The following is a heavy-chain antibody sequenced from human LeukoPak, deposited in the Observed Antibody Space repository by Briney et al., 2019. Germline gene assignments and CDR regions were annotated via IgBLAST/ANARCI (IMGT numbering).Heavy chain of an antibody. Sequence: SETLSLTCAVYGGSFSGYYWSWIRQPPGKGLAWIGEFNHSGSTYYNPSLKIRVTISVDTSKNQFSLKLSSVTAADTAVYYCARGSSRYSIWGQGTMVTVSS. D-gene: IGHD3-16*02. CDR2: FNHSGST. V-gene: IGHV4-34*01. J-gene: IGHJ3*02. CDR1: GGSFSGYY. CDR3: ARGSSRYSI.